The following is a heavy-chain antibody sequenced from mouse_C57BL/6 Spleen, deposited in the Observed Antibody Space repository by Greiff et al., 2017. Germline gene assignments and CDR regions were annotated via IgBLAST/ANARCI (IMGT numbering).Heavy chain of an antibody. CDR3: AREGGFAY. V-gene: IGHV5-4*03. J-gene: IGHJ3*01. CDR1: GFTFSSYA. Sequence: GMLVESGGGLVKPGGSLKLSCAASGFTFSSYAMSWVRQTPEKRLEWVATISDGGSYTYYPDNVKGRFTISRDNAKNNLYLQMSHLKSEDTAMYYCAREGGFAYWGQGTLVTVSA. CDR2: ISDGGSYT.